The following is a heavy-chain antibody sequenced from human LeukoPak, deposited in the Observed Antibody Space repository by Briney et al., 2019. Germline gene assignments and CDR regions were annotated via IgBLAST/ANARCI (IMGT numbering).Heavy chain of an antibody. V-gene: IGHV4-61*02. J-gene: IGHJ3*02. CDR2: IYTSGST. D-gene: IGHD1-7*01. Sequence: NPSETLSLTCTVSGGSISSGSYYWSWIRQPAGKGLEWIGRIYTSGSTNYNPSLKSRVTMSVDTSKNQFSLKLSSVTAADTAVYYCATQELHASAFDIWGQGTMVTVSS. CDR3: ATQELHASAFDI. CDR1: GGSISSGSYY.